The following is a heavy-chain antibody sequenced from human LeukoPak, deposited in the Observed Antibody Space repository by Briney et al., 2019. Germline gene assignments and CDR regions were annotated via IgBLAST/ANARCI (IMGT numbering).Heavy chain of an antibody. V-gene: IGHV3-48*01. CDR3: ARDVRRGYDY. J-gene: IGHJ4*02. Sequence: GGSLRLSCAASGFTFSSYSMNWVRQAPGKGLEWVSYISSSSSTIYYADSVKGRFTISRDNAKNSLFLQMNSLRAEDTAVYYCARDVRRGYDYWGPGTLVTVSS. CDR2: ISSSSSTI. D-gene: IGHD3-10*01. CDR1: GFTFSSYS.